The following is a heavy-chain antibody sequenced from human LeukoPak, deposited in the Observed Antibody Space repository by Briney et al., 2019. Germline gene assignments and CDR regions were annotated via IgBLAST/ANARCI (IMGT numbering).Heavy chain of an antibody. D-gene: IGHD3-22*01. Sequence: PGGSLRLSCAASGFTFSSYAMSWVRQAPGKGLEWVSAISGSGGSTYYADSVKGRFTISRDNSKNTLYLQMNSLRAEDTAVYYCAKDWDYYDSSGYYEWGQGTLVTVSS. J-gene: IGHJ4*02. V-gene: IGHV3-23*01. CDR2: ISGSGGST. CDR1: GFTFSSYA. CDR3: AKDWDYYDSSGYYE.